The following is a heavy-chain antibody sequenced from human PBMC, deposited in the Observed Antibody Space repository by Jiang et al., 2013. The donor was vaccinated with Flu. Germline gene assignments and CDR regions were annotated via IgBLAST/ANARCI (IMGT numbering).Heavy chain of an antibody. CDR1: GGSVSSGSYY. V-gene: IGHV4-61*01. Sequence: GSGLVKPSETLSLTCTVSGGSVSSGSYYWSWIRQPPGKGLEWIGYIYYSGSTNYNPSLKSRVTISVDTPKNQFSLKLSSVTAADTAVYYCARSTGTTLYFDYWGQGTLVTVSS. CDR3: ARSTGTTLYFDY. D-gene: IGHD1-7*01. J-gene: IGHJ4*02. CDR2: IYYSGST.